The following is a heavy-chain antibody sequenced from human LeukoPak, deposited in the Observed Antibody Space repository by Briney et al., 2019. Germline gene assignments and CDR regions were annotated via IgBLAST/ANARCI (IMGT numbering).Heavy chain of an antibody. J-gene: IGHJ4*02. Sequence: SETLSLTCTVSGGSISSSSYYWGWIRQPPGKGLEWIGSIYYSGSTYYNPSLKSRVTISVDTSKNQFSLKLSSVTAADTAGYYCARVGGYDRHTRTVYDYVWGSYRRYPHYFDYWGQGTLVTVSS. D-gene: IGHD3-16*02. CDR3: ARVGGYDRHTRTVYDYVWGSYRRYPHYFDY. V-gene: IGHV4-39*07. CDR2: IYYSGST. CDR1: GGSISSSSYY.